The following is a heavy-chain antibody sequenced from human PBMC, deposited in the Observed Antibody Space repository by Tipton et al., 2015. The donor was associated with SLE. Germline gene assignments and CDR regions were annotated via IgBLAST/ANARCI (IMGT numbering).Heavy chain of an antibody. D-gene: IGHD1-14*01. Sequence: LRLSCTVSGGSIGSDNDYWGWIRQPPGKGLEWIGSIYYSGRTYYNPSLKSRVTISLDPPKNQFSLKLTSMTPADTALYYCARARRTTSSHFDYWGQGTLVTVSS. CDR2: IYYSGRT. CDR1: GGSIGSDNDY. V-gene: IGHV4-39*07. CDR3: ARARRTTSSHFDY. J-gene: IGHJ4*02.